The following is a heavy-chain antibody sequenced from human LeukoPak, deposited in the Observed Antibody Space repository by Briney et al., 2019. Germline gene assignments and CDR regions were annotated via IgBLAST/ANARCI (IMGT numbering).Heavy chain of an antibody. CDR2: ISAYNGNT. D-gene: IGHD3-22*01. V-gene: IGHV1-18*01. J-gene: IGHJ3*02. CDR1: GYTFTSYG. Sequence: HRASVKVSRKASGYTFTSYGISWVRQAPGQGLEWMGWISAYNGNTNYAQKLQGRVTMTTDTSTSTAYMELRSLRSDDTAVYYCLGESSGYYDSNAFDIWGQGAMVTVSS. CDR3: LGESSGYYDSNAFDI.